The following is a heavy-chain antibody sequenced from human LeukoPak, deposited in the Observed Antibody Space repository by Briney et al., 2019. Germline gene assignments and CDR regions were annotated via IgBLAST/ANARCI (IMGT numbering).Heavy chain of an antibody. CDR2: IIPILGIA. Sequence: SVKVSCKASGGTFSSYAISWVRQAPGQGLEWMGRIIPILGIANYAQKFQGRVTITADKSTSTAYMELSSLRSEDTAVYYCARDQKPTTGTTEGFWCDPWGQGTLVTVSS. J-gene: IGHJ5*02. CDR1: GGTFSSYA. D-gene: IGHD1-1*01. CDR3: ARDQKPTTGTTEGFWCDP. V-gene: IGHV1-69*04.